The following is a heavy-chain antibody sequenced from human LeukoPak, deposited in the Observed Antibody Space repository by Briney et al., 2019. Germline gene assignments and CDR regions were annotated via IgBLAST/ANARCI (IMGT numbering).Heavy chain of an antibody. D-gene: IGHD3-10*01. Sequence: EASVEVSCKASGYTFTSYYIHWVRQAPGQGLEWMGWINPDSGGTNYAQQFQGRVTMTRDTSITTAFMELSSLRSDDTAVYYCVRDRGIDWGQGTLVTVSS. V-gene: IGHV1-2*02. CDR3: VRDRGID. J-gene: IGHJ4*02. CDR1: GYTFTSYY. CDR2: INPDSGGT.